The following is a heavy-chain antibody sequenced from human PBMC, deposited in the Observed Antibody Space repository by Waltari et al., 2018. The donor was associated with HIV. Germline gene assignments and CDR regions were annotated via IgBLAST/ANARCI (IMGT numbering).Heavy chain of an antibody. Sequence: QVQLLESGGGVVEPGKSLSICCVAAGFSVRSCGLAWVSGVPGKGLGWVALIWYDGGNKKYVDSVRGLFTISRDNSKNTVNLQMNSLREEDTATYYCARKKEGGYSYGAVHYGMDVWGQGTTVIVSS. CDR1: GFSVRSCG. CDR2: IWYDGGNK. D-gene: IGHD5-18*01. V-gene: IGHV3-33*01. J-gene: IGHJ6*02. CDR3: ARKKEGGYSYGAVHYGMDV.